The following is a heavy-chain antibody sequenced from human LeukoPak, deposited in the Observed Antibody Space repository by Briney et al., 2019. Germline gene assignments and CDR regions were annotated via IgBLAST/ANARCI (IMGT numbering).Heavy chain of an antibody. D-gene: IGHD3-9*01. CDR2: ISGSGGST. CDR1: GFTFSDYY. Sequence: GGSLRLSCAASGFTFSDYYVTWIRQAPGKGLEWVSAISGSGGSTYYADSVKGRFTISRDNSKNTLYLQMNSLRAEDTAVYYCAKARTYYDILTGYPLGYYYYGMDVWGQGTTVTVSS. CDR3: AKARTYYDILTGYPLGYYYYGMDV. V-gene: IGHV3-23*01. J-gene: IGHJ6*02.